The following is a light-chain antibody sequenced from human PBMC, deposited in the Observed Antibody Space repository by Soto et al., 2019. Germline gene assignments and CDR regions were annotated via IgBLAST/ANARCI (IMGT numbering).Light chain of an antibody. CDR1: KNDIGVYDF. CDR2: EVV. V-gene: IGLV2-8*01. CDR3: AAWDDSLSGFV. J-gene: IGLJ1*01. Sequence: QSVLTQPPSASGSPGQSVTISCTGTKNDIGVYDFVSWYQHHPGKAPRLIIYEVVQRPSGVPDRFSGSKSGTPASLAISGLQSDDEADYYCAAWDDSLSGFVFGAGTKV.